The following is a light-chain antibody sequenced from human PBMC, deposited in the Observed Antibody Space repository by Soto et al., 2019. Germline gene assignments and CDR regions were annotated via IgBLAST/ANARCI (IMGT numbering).Light chain of an antibody. V-gene: IGKV3D-15*01. J-gene: IGKJ4*01. CDR3: QQHNNWPLT. CDR2: GAS. Sequence: EVVMTQSPATLSVSPGDRATLSCRASQSITTNLAWYQQKPGQAPRLLIYGASTRATDIPARFSGSGSGTDFILTISNIEAEDVAIYYCQQHNNWPLTFGGGTKVDI. CDR1: QSITTN.